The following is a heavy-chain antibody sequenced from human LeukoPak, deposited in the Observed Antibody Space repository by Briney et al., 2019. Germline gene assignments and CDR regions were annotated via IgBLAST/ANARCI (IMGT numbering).Heavy chain of an antibody. J-gene: IGHJ5*02. CDR2: ISYDGSNK. CDR3: ARDHNGP. V-gene: IGHV3-30*14. Sequence: HPGGSLRLSCAASGFTFSSYAMHWVRQAPGKGLEWVAVISYDGSNKYYADSVKGRFTISRDNSKNTLYLQMNSLRAEDTAVYYCARDHNGPWGQGTLVTVSS. D-gene: IGHD1-14*01. CDR1: GFTFSSYA.